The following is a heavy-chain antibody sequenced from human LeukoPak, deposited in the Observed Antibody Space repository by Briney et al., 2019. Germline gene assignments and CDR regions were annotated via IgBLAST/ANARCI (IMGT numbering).Heavy chain of an antibody. J-gene: IGHJ4*02. CDR2: IKQDGSEK. CDR3: ARDRTGAS. D-gene: IGHD3-10*01. CDR1: GFTFSSYW. Sequence: AGGSLRLSCAASGFTFSSYWMGWVRQAPGKGLQWVANIKQDGSEKNYVDSVKGRFTISRDNAKDSLYLQMNSLRVEDTAVYYCARDRTGASWGQGILVTVSS. V-gene: IGHV3-7*01.